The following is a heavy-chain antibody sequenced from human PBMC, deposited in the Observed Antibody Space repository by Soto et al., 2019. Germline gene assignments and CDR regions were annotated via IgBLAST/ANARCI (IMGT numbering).Heavy chain of an antibody. D-gene: IGHD2-8*02. CDR3: ARDTDGMDV. J-gene: IGHJ6*02. CDR2: IYYSGST. CDR1: GGSISSNY. V-gene: IGHV4-59*01. Sequence: QGQLQESGPGLVKPSETLSLTCTVSGGSISSNYWSWIRQPPGKGLEWIGYIYYSGSTNYNPSLKSRVTISVDTSKNQFSLKLSSVTAADTAVYYCARDTDGMDVWGQGTTVTVSS.